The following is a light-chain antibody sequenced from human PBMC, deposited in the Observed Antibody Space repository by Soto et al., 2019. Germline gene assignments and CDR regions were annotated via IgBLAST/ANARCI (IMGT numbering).Light chain of an antibody. CDR1: QSISTY. CDR2: AAS. Sequence: DIQMTQSPSSLSASAGDRVTITCRASQSISTYLNWYQRKPGKAPTLLIYAASTLQSGVPSRFSGSGSGTDFTLTISSLQPEDFATYYCQQSYNTLTWTFGQGTKVEIK. CDR3: QQSYNTLTWT. J-gene: IGKJ1*01. V-gene: IGKV1-39*01.